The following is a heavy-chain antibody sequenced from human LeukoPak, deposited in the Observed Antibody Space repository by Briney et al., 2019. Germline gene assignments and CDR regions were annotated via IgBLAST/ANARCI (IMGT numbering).Heavy chain of an antibody. CDR3: ATSLTFGGAFDI. V-gene: IGHV5-51*01. J-gene: IGHJ3*02. Sequence: GESLKISCKGSGYGFTDYWIGWVRQMPGKGLEWMAIIYPGDSDTRYSPSFQGQVTISADKSITTAYLQWSSLKASDTAMYYCATSLTFGGAFDIWGQGTMVTVSS. D-gene: IGHD3-16*01. CDR2: IYPGDSDT. CDR1: GYGFTDYW.